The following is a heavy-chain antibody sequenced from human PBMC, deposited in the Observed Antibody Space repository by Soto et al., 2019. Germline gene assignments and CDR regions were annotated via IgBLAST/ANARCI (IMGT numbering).Heavy chain of an antibody. Sequence: QVQLVQSGAVVKKPGSSVEVSCKASGGTFNGYGISWVRQATGQGLEWMGGTVPVFDTSKYAPRFQGRVTITADKSTSTAYMELSSVRSEDTALYFCARGVSNSGAYYTGPSAYDLWGQGTLVIVSS. CDR1: GGTFNGYG. J-gene: IGHJ3*01. V-gene: IGHV1-69*06. CDR3: ARGVSNSGAYYTGPSAYDL. D-gene: IGHD3-10*01. CDR2: TVPVFDTS.